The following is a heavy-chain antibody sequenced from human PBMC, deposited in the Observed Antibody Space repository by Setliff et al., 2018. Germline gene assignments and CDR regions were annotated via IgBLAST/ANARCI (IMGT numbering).Heavy chain of an antibody. D-gene: IGHD2-21*02. Sequence: ASVKVSCKASGYTFTTHGISWVRQAPGQGLEWMGWISTDDGDTNFAQKFQGRVTLTTDTSTGTAHMELRSLTFDDTAVYYCARDWFCSGGDCSDVFDFWGQGTMVTVSS. J-gene: IGHJ3*01. CDR1: GYTFTTHG. CDR3: ARDWFCSGGDCSDVFDF. V-gene: IGHV1-18*01. CDR2: ISTDDGDT.